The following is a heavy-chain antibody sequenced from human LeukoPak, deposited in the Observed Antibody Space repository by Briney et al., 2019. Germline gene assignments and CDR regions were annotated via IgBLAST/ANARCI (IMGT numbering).Heavy chain of an antibody. CDR3: ARRGGSGSYSRPIDY. CDR1: GFTFDDYG. D-gene: IGHD3-10*01. V-gene: IGHV3-20*01. J-gene: IGHJ4*02. Sequence: GGPLRLSCAASGFTFDDYGMMWVRHAPGKGVEWVFGLNWKGGRTGYADYVKGIFTIPRDDDKNSLYLHMKNLRAEDTALYHCARRGGSGSYSRPIDYWGQGTLVTDSS. CDR2: LNWKGGRT.